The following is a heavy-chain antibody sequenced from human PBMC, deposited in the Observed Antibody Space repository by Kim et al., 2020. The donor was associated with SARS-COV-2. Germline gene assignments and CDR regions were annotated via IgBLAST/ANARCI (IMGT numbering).Heavy chain of an antibody. Sequence: NGNTNYAQKLQGRGTMTTDTATSTAYMELRGLRSDDTAVYYCARGAFLDPWGQGTLVTVSS. CDR2: NGNT. J-gene: IGHJ5*02. CDR3: ARGAFLDP. V-gene: IGHV1-18*01.